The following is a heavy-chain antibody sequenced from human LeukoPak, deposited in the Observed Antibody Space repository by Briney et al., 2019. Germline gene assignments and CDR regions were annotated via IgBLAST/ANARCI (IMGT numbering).Heavy chain of an antibody. D-gene: IGHD3-22*01. V-gene: IGHV3-23*01. CDR3: ARVWRYYDLPYYYYYMDV. Sequence: GGSLRLSCAASGFTFSNHGMNWVRQAPGKGLEWLSGVSPPGGGTYYADSVKGRFTISRDDSKNTLYLQMNSLRAEDTAVYYCARVWRYYDLPYYYYYMDVWGKGTTVTISS. CDR2: VSPPGGGT. CDR1: GFTFSNHG. J-gene: IGHJ6*03.